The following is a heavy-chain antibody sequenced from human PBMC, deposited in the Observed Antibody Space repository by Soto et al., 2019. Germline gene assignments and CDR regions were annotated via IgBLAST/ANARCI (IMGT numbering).Heavy chain of an antibody. CDR2: IIPILGIA. D-gene: IGHD3-22*01. CDR3: AVGRYDSSGYYYYYGMDV. V-gene: IGHV1-69*10. Sequence: ASVKVSCKASGGTFSSYAISWVRQAPGQGLEWMGGIIPILGIANYAQKFQGRVTITADKSTSTAYMELSSLRSEDTAVYYCAVGRYDSSGYYYYYGMDVWGQGTTVTVSS. CDR1: GGTFSSYA. J-gene: IGHJ6*02.